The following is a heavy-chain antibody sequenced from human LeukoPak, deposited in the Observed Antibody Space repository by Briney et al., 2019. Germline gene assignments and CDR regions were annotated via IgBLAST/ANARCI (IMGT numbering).Heavy chain of an antibody. CDR2: INHSGST. J-gene: IGHJ4*02. V-gene: IGHV4-39*01. CDR3: ARQSYHYGSVAYFDS. D-gene: IGHD3-10*01. Sequence: KPSETLSLTCTVSGGSISSSSYYWGWIRQPPGKGLGWIGEINHSGSTNYNPSLKSRLTISVDTSKNQFSLKLSSVTAADTAVYYCARQSYHYGSVAYFDSWGQGIPVTVSS. CDR1: GGSISSSSYY.